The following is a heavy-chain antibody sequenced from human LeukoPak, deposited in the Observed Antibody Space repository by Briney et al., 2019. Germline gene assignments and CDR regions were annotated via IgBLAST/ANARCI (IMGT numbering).Heavy chain of an antibody. CDR1: GFTFSSYA. CDR3: ARSIGLTGGGVDV. J-gene: IGHJ6*02. V-gene: IGHV3-48*04. D-gene: IGHD3-9*01. CDR2: ITNGGRTI. Sequence: GGSLRLSCAASGFTFSSYAMSWVRQAPGKGLEWVSYITNGGRTIHHADSVKGRFTISRDNAKKTLYLQMNSLRAENTAVYYCARSIGLTGGGVDVWGQGTTVTVSS.